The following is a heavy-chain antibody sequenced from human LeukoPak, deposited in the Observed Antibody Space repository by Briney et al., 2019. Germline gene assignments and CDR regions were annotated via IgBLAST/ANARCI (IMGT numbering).Heavy chain of an antibody. CDR3: AKEGRSLQTY. D-gene: IGHD5-24*01. J-gene: IGHJ4*02. Sequence: GGSLRLSCAASGFMFSSNWMSWVRLAPGKGLEWVANIEEDGTETYYVDSVKGRFTISRDNAKNSLYLQMNSLRVEDTAVYYCAKEGRSLQTYWGQGTLVTVSS. V-gene: IGHV3-7*03. CDR1: GFMFSSNW. CDR2: IEEDGTET.